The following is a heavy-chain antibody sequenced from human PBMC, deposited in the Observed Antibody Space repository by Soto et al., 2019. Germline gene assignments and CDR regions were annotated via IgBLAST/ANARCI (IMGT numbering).Heavy chain of an antibody. J-gene: IGHJ5*02. CDR2: MNPHSGNT. V-gene: IGHV1-8*01. CDR3: ARRYCSGGGYYHWSDP. Sequence: QVQLVQSGAEVQKPGASVKVSCKASGYTFTSYDINWVRQATGQGLEWRGWMNPHSGNTGYAQKFQGRVSMPRNNSISKAYMELSSLRSEDTAVYYCARRYCSGGGYYHWSDPWGQGTLVTVSS. D-gene: IGHD2-15*01. CDR1: GYTFTSYD.